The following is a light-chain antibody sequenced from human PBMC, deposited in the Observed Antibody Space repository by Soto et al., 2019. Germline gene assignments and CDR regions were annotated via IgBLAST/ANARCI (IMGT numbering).Light chain of an antibody. J-gene: IGLJ1*01. V-gene: IGLV2-14*03. CDR1: SSDVGGCNC. Sequence: QSALTQPASVSGSPGQSITISCTGTSSDVGGCNCVSWYQQHPGKAPKIIIYEVNDRPSGVSNRFSGSKSGNTASLTISGLQAEDEADYYCSSFTSTSTYVFGTGTKLTVL. CDR2: EVN. CDR3: SSFTSTSTYV.